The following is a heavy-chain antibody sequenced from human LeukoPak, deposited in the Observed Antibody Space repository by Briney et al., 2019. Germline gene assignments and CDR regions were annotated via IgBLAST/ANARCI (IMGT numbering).Heavy chain of an antibody. Sequence: KPSETLSLTCTVSGGSISSYYWSWIRQPPGKGLEWIGNIFYSGTHHNPSLKSRVSISLDTSKNQFSLKLTSVTAADTAVYYCARDDGAFDLWGRGTLVTVSS. J-gene: IGHJ2*01. D-gene: IGHD3-16*01. V-gene: IGHV4-59*12. CDR1: GGSISSYY. CDR3: ARDDGAFDL. CDR2: IFYSGT.